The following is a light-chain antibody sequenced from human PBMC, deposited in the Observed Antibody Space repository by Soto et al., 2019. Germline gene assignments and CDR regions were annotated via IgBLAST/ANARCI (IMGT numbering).Light chain of an antibody. CDR1: SRNVGGYNY. CDR3: CSYAGRYSWV. Sequence: QSALTQVRSVSGSPGQSVTITCTGTSRNVGGYNYVSWYQQHPGKAPKLMIYDVTRRPSGVPDRFSGSKSGDTASLTISGLQLDDEADYYCCSYAGRYSWVFGGGTKLTVL. CDR2: DVT. V-gene: IGLV2-11*01. J-gene: IGLJ2*01.